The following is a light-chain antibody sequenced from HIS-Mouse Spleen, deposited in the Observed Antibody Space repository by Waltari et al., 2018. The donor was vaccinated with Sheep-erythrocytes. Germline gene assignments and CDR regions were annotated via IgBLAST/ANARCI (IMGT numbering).Light chain of an antibody. J-gene: IGLJ2*01. CDR3: CSYAGSSTLV. Sequence: QSALTQPASVSGSPGQSITISCTGTSSDVGSYNLVSWYQQHPGKAPKLMIYEGSKRPSGVSSHFSGSKSGNTASLAISGLQAEDEADYYCCSYAGSSTLVFGGGTKLTVL. CDR2: EGS. CDR1: SSDVGSYNL. V-gene: IGLV2-23*01.